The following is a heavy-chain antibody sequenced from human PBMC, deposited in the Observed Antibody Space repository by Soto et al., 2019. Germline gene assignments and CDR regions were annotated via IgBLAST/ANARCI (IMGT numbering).Heavy chain of an antibody. Sequence: SETLSLTCIVSVGSISNYYWTWFRQPPGRGLEWIGYIYYSGSTNYNPSLTSRVTISVDTSKNQFSLKLSSVTAADTAVYYCARHRYSYGVYYFDYWGQGTLVNVSS. CDR3: ARHRYSYGVYYFDY. J-gene: IGHJ4*02. V-gene: IGHV4-59*08. D-gene: IGHD5-18*01. CDR1: VGSISNYY. CDR2: IYYSGST.